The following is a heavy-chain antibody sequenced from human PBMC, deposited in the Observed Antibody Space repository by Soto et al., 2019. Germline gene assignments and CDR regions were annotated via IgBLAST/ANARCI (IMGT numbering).Heavy chain of an antibody. CDR2: IYYSGST. D-gene: IGHD2-15*01. Sequence: SETLSLTCTVSCGSINNHYWSWIRQPPGKGLEWIGYIYYSGSTNYNPSLKSRVTISVATSKNQFSLKLNSVTAADTAVYYCARSGGSLDYWGQGTLVTVSS. CDR1: CGSINNHY. J-gene: IGHJ4*02. V-gene: IGHV4-59*11. CDR3: ARSGGSLDY.